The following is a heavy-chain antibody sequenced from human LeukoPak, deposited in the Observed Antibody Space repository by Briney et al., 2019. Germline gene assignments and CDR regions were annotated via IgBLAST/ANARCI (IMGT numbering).Heavy chain of an antibody. J-gene: IGHJ4*02. D-gene: IGHD3-3*01. CDR2: INHSGGA. V-gene: IGHV4-34*01. CDR1: GVSFIGYY. CDR3: ARVPLRFLEPFDY. Sequence: SETLSLTCAVYGVSFIGYYWSWLRQPPGKGLEWIGEINHSGGANYNPSLKSRVTISADTSKSQFSLKLGSVTAADTAVYYCARVPLRFLEPFDYWGQGTLVTVSS.